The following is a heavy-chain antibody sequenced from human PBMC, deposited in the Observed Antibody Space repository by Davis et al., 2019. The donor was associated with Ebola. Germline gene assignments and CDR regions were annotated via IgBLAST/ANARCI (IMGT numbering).Heavy chain of an antibody. Sequence: GESLKISCAASGFTFSLYSMNWVRQSPGKGLEWVSSISASSSYIHYADSVKGRFTISRDNAKNSLYLQMNSLRDEDTAVYYCARGDRIDDYFEYWGQGALVTVSS. CDR1: GFTFSLYS. CDR3: ARGDRIDDYFEY. CDR2: ISASSSYI. V-gene: IGHV3-21*01. J-gene: IGHJ4*02.